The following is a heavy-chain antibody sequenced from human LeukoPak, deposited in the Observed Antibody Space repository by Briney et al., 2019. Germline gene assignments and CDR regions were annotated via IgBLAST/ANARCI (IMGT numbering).Heavy chain of an antibody. CDR2: IYYSGST. V-gene: IGHV4-59*01. CDR1: GGSISSYY. D-gene: IGHD2-2*02. Sequence: SETLSLTCTVSGGSISSYYWSWIRQPPGKGLEWIGYIYYSGSTNYNPSLKSRVTISADRSKNQFSLKLSSVTAADTAVYYCARGVVPAVIIWFDPWGQGTLVTVSS. CDR3: ARGVVPAVIIWFDP. J-gene: IGHJ5*02.